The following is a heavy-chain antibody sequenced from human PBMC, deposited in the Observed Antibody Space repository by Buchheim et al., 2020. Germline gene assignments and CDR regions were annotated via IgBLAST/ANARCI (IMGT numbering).Heavy chain of an antibody. V-gene: IGHV3-30*18. Sequence: QVQLVESGGGVVQPGRSLRLSCAASGFTFSSYGMHWVRQAPGKGLEWVAVISYDGSNKYYADSVKGRFTISRDNSKNTLYLQMNSLRAEDTAVYYCAKDLEFWSGYFQPGYWGQGTL. CDR2: ISYDGSNK. D-gene: IGHD3-3*01. CDR1: GFTFSSYG. J-gene: IGHJ4*02. CDR3: AKDLEFWSGYFQPGY.